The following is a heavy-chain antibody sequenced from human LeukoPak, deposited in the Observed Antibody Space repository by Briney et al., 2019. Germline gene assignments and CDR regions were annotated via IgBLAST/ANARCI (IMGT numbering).Heavy chain of an antibody. CDR1: GGSISSSSYY. CDR3: ARGIPADY. D-gene: IGHD6-13*01. V-gene: IGHV4-39*07. J-gene: IGHJ4*02. CDR2: IYYSGST. Sequence: SETLSLTCTVSGGSISSSSYYWGWIRQPPGKGLEWIGSIYYSGSTYYNPSLKSRVTISVDTSKDRFSLKLSSVTAADTAVYYCARGIPADYWGQGTLVTVSS.